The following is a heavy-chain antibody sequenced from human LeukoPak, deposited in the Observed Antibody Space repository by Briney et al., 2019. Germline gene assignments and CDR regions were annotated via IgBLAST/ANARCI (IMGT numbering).Heavy chain of an antibody. CDR1: GYTFTGYY. CDR3: AREYGYDSSGYSPVAY. D-gene: IGHD3-22*01. V-gene: IGHV1-2*02. Sequence: ASVKVSCKASGYTFTGYYMHWMRQAPGQGLEWMGWINPNSGGTNYAQKFQGRVTMTRDTSISTAYMELSRLRSDDTAVYYCAREYGYDSSGYSPVAYWGQGTLVTVSS. CDR2: INPNSGGT. J-gene: IGHJ4*02.